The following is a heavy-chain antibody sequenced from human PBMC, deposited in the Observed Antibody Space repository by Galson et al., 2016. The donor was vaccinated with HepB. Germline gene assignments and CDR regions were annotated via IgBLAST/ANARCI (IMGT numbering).Heavy chain of an antibody. V-gene: IGHV1-18*01. D-gene: IGHD4-17*01. CDR1: GYNFMNYG. CDR3: ARFDYGDYAQFDY. CDR2: INSFEGNT. Sequence: SVKVSCKASGYNFMNYGFSWVRQAPGQGLEWMGWINSFEGNTDYAQKFQGRVTMTTDTHTATVYVELRSLTSDDTGVYYCARFDYGDYAQFDYWGQGTPVTVSS. J-gene: IGHJ4*02.